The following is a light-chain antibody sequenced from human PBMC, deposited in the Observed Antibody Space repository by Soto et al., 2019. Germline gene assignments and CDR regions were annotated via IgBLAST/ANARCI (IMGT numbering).Light chain of an antibody. CDR2: GAS. Sequence: EIGLTQSPVTLSLSPGEGATLSCRASQTVGSNYLAWYQQKPGQAPRLLIYGASLRATGIPDRFSGSGSGTDFTLIISRLEPEDFAVYFCQHFGSSSSTFGQGTRLEIK. J-gene: IGKJ5*01. V-gene: IGKV3-20*01. CDR3: QHFGSSSST. CDR1: QTVGSNY.